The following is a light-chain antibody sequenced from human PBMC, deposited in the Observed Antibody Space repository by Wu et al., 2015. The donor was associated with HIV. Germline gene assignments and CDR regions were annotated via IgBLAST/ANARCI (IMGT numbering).Light chain of an antibody. CDR3: QQYGSSPQ. J-gene: IGKJ1*01. V-gene: IGKV3-20*01. Sequence: EIVLTQSPGTLSLSPGERATLSCRASQSVSSSYLAWYQQKPGQAPRLLIYGASRRATGIPDRFSGSGSGTDFTLTISRLEPEDFAVYYCQQYGSSPQFGQGTKVEIK. CDR1: QSVSSSY. CDR2: GAS.